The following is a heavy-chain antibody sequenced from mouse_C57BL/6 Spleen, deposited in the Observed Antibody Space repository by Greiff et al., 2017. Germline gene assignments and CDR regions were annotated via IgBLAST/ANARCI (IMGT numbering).Heavy chain of an antibody. CDR3: ARPGDDGYYPHWYFDV. D-gene: IGHD2-3*01. CDR1: GYTFTSYW. J-gene: IGHJ1*03. CDR2: INPSNGGT. Sequence: QVQLQQPGTELVKPGASVKLSCKASGYTFTSYWMHWVKQRPGQGLEWIGNINPSNGGTNYNEKFKNKATLTVDKSASTAYMQLSSLTSEDSAVYYCARPGDDGYYPHWYFDVWGTGTTVTVSS. V-gene: IGHV1-53*01.